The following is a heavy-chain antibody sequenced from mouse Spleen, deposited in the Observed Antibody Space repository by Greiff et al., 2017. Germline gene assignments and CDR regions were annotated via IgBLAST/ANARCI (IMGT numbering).Heavy chain of an antibody. CDR3: ARHEEDDGYSIAMDY. J-gene: IGHJ4*01. V-gene: IGHV2-6-1*01. D-gene: IGHD2-3*01. CDR1: GFSLTSYG. Sequence: VQRVESGPGLVAPSQSLYITCTVSGFSLTSYGVHWVRQPPGKGLEWLVVIWSDGSTTYNSALKSRLSISKDNSKSQVFLKMNSLQTDDTAMYYCARHEEDDGYSIAMDYWGQGTSVTVSS. CDR2: IWSDGST.